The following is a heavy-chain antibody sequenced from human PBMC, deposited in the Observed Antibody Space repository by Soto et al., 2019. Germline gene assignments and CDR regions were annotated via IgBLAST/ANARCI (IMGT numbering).Heavy chain of an antibody. Sequence: QVQLVQSGAEVKKPGSSVKLSCKASGDSFNTFAVTWVRQAPGQGLEWMGGIIPNFDTPNYAQKFQGRVTITADKSTSTPYMELSSLRSEDTAVYYCATPYYDSSGYYLWYLDYWGQGTLVTVSS. V-gene: IGHV1-69*06. J-gene: IGHJ4*02. CDR3: ATPYYDSSGYYLWYLDY. D-gene: IGHD3-22*01. CDR1: GDSFNTFA. CDR2: IIPNFDTP.